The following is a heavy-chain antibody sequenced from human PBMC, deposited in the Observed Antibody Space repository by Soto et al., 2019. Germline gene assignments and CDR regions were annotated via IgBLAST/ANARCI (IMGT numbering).Heavy chain of an antibody. J-gene: IGHJ4*02. Sequence: SCAASGFTFSRYWMTWVRQAPGKGLEWVANIKQDGSEKYYADSVKGRFTISRDNSKNTLYLQMNSLRAEDTAVYYCARDHYYDSSGYGLDYWGQGTQVTVSS. V-gene: IGHV3-7*01. D-gene: IGHD3-22*01. CDR1: GFTFSRYW. CDR2: IKQDGSEK. CDR3: ARDHYYDSSGYGLDY.